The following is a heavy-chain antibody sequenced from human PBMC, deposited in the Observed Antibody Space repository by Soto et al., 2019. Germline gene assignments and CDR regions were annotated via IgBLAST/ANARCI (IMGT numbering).Heavy chain of an antibody. J-gene: IGHJ4*02. CDR3: AGGGPGPIPDY. CDR2: IYCSGST. Sequence: SETLSLTCTVSGASITIYYWSWIRQPPGKGLEWSGYIYCSGSTNCNPSLESRVTMSADTSKDQVSRKLSSVTAADTAVYYCAGGGPGPIPDYWGRGMLVTVPS. V-gene: IGHV4-59*01. CDR1: GASITIYY. D-gene: IGHD3-10*01.